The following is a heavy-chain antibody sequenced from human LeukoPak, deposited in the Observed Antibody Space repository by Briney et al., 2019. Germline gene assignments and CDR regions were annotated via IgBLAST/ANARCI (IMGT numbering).Heavy chain of an antibody. CDR1: GGSISSSSYY. CDR3: AREDFHSRDGYNPRWDV. CDR2: IYYSGST. Sequence: TSETLSLTCTVSGGSISSSSYYWGWIRQPPGKGLEWIGSIYYSGSTYYNPSLKSRVTISVDTSKNQFSLKLSSVTAADTAVYYCAREDFHSRDGYNPRWDVWGKGTTVTVSS. V-gene: IGHV4-39*07. J-gene: IGHJ6*04. D-gene: IGHD5-24*01.